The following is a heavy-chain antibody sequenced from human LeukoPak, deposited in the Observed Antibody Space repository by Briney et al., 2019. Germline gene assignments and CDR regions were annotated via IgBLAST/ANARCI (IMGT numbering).Heavy chain of an antibody. CDR3: ARDFWGFDS. D-gene: IGHD3-16*01. Sequence: SETLSVTCSVSGGSISGYYWSWIRLPPGKGLEWIGSIYYSGSTNYNPSLQSRVTISVDTSKNQFSLNLSPVTAADTAVYYCARDFWGFDSWGQGTLVTVSS. J-gene: IGHJ5*01. V-gene: IGHV4-59*01. CDR2: IYYSGST. CDR1: GGSISGYY.